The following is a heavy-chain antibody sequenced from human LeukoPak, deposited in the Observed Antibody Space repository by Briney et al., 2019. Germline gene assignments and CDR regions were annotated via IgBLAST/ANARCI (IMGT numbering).Heavy chain of an antibody. CDR2: INHSGST. CDR1: GGSLSGYY. CDR3: ARASLENCGGDCYPLDY. V-gene: IGHV4-34*01. Sequence: SETLSLTCAVYGGSLSGYYWSWIRQPPGKGLEWIGEINHSGSTNYNPSLKSRVTISVDTSKNQFSLKLSSVTAADTAVYYCARASLENCGGDCYPLDYWGQGTLVTVSS. J-gene: IGHJ4*02. D-gene: IGHD2-21*02.